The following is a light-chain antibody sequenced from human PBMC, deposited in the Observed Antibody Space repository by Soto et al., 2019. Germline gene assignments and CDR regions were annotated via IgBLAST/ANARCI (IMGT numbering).Light chain of an antibody. V-gene: IGKV3-15*01. CDR1: QSFSTK. CDR2: GAS. J-gene: IGKJ1*01. Sequence: EIVMTQSPATLSVSPGERATLSCRASQSFSTKLAWYQQKPGQGPRLLIYGASTRATGIPARFSGSGSGTEFTLTITSLQSEDFAIYYCQHYSTGLWTFGQGTKVEIK. CDR3: QHYSTGLWT.